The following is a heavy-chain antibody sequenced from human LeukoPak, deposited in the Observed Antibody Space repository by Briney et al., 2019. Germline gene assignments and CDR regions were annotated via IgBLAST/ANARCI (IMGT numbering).Heavy chain of an antibody. CDR2: MNPNSGNT. V-gene: IGHV1-8*02. D-gene: IGHD2/OR15-2a*01. J-gene: IGHJ6*02. CDR3: ARFGYFLYYYYYGMDV. CDR1: GYTFTSYG. Sequence: ASVKFSCKASGYTFTSYGINWVRQATGQGLEWMGWMNPNSGNTGYAQKFQGRVTMTRNTSISTAYMELSSLRSEDTAVYYCARFGYFLYYYYYGMDVWGQGTTVTVSS.